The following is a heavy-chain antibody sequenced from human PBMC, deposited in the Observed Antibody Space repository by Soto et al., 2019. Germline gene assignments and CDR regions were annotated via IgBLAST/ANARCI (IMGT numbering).Heavy chain of an antibody. CDR2: IYYSGST. Sequence: LSLTCTVSGGSISSSSYYWGWIRQPPGKRLEWIGSIYYSGSTYSNPSLKSRVTISVDTSKNQFSLKLSSVTAADTAVYYCARAYGVPGYSGYYYVGYYGMDVWGQGTTVTVSS. V-gene: IGHV4-39*01. D-gene: IGHD5-12*01. CDR3: ARAYGVPGYSGYYYVGYYGMDV. CDR1: GGSISSSSYY. J-gene: IGHJ6*02.